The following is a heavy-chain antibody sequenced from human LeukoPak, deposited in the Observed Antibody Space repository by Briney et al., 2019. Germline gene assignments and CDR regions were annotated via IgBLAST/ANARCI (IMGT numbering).Heavy chain of an antibody. CDR2: ISSYNGDT. CDR3: ARDPSNTSGWKTWFDT. D-gene: IGHD6-19*01. Sequence: ASVKVSCKASGYTFTSYDINWVRQAPGQGLEWMGWISSYNGDTNYAQKLQGRVTLTTDTPTTTVYMELRSLRSDDTAVYYCARDPSNTSGWKTWFDTWGQGTPVTVSS. V-gene: IGHV1-18*01. J-gene: IGHJ5*02. CDR1: GYTFTSYD.